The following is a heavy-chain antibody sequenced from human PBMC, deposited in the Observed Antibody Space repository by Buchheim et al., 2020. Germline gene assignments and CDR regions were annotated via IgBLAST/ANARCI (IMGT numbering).Heavy chain of an antibody. CDR3: ARGGDFWSGNPWDMDV. CDR2: TRNKAQSYIT. CDR1: GFTLSDHY. D-gene: IGHD3-3*01. Sequence: EVQLVESGGGLVQPGGSLRLSCAVSGFTLSDHYIDWVRQAPGKGLEWVGRTRNKAQSYITEYAASVKGRFTISRDDSRNSVFLQMNNLEIEDTAVYYCARGGDFWSGNPWDMDVWGKGTT. J-gene: IGHJ6*03. V-gene: IGHV3-72*01.